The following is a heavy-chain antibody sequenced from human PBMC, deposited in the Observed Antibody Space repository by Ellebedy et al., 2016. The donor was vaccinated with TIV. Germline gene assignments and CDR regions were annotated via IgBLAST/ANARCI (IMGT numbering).Heavy chain of an antibody. CDR2: INPKSGDI. CDR1: GYKFIDYY. D-gene: IGHD3-9*01. Sequence: AASVKVSCKASGYKFIDYYLHWVRQAPGKGLEWMGWINPKSGDIKYAQNFQGRVNMTRDTSTSTTYMHLSRLRSDDTAVYYCAREPYDILTAYSGGFDIWGQGTMVTVSS. J-gene: IGHJ3*02. V-gene: IGHV1-2*02. CDR3: AREPYDILTAYSGGFDI.